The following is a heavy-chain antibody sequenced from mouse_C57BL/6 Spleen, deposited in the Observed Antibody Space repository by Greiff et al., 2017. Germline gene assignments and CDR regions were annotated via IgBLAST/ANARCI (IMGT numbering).Heavy chain of an antibody. J-gene: IGHJ2*01. CDR1: GYTFTDYE. V-gene: IGHV1-15*01. Sequence: QVHVKQSGAELVRPGASVTLSCKASGYTFTDYEMHWVKQTPVHGLEWIGAIDPETGGTAYNQKFKGKAILTADKSSSTAYMALRSLTSEDSAVYYCTRPIESVFDDWGQGTTLSVAT. CDR2: IDPETGGT. CDR3: TRPIESVFDD.